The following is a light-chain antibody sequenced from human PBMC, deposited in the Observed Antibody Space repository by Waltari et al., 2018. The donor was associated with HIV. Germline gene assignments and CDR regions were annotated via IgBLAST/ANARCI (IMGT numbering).Light chain of an antibody. CDR1: SSDIGSYNR. J-gene: IGLJ3*02. CDR3: SSYTTSSTWV. CDR2: EFT. V-gene: IGLV2-18*02. Sequence: HSTLTQPPSVSGSLGQSVTIACSGTSSDIGSYNRVSWDQQPPGTAPKLIIYEFTNRHSGVAVRFSGSKSGNTASLTISGLQAEDEADYYCSSYTTSSTWVFDGGTQLTVL.